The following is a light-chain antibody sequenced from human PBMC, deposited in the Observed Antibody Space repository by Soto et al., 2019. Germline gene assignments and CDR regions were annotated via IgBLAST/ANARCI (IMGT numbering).Light chain of an antibody. CDR2: DVS. CDR3: TSYSSSTTXV. CDR1: SSDVGGYYY. V-gene: IGLV2-14*01. Sequence: QSVLTQPASVSGSPGQSITISCTGTSSDVGGYYYVSWYQQYPGKAPKLMIYDVSNRPSGISNRFSGSKSGNTASLTISGLQADFVADSSSTSYSSSTTXVFGGGTKVPVL. J-gene: IGLJ2*01.